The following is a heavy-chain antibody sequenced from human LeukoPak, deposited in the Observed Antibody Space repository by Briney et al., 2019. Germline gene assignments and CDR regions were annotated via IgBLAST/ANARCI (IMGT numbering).Heavy chain of an antibody. D-gene: IGHD3-16*01. CDR2: ISSNGGST. CDR1: GFTFSSYA. J-gene: IGHJ3*02. CDR3: ASGVVVAQGSDAFDI. Sequence: GGSLRLSCAASGFTFSSYAMHWVRQAPGKGLEYVSAISSNGGSTYYANSVKGRFTISRDNSKNTLYLQMGSLRAEDMAVYYCASGVVVAQGSDAFDIWGQGTMVTVSS. V-gene: IGHV3-64*01.